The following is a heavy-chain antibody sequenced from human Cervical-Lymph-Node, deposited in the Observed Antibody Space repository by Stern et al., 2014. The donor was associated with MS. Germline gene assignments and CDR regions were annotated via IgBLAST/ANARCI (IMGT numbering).Heavy chain of an antibody. CDR3: ARNACGGLSYWYFDL. D-gene: IGHD2/OR15-2a*01. V-gene: IGHV3-7*01. J-gene: IGHJ2*01. CDR1: GFPLTTHC. CDR2: IKHDGSEE. Sequence: HLAQSGPGLPQPPPPLTLPCAASGFPLTTHCMTWVRQPPPKGPERVANIKHDGSEECYVDSVEGRFTISRDDAKTSLYLQMDSLRAEDTAVYYCARNACGGLSYWYFDLWGRGTLVTVSS.